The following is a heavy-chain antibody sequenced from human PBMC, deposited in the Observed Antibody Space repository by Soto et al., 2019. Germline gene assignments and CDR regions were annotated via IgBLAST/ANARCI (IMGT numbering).Heavy chain of an antibody. CDR3: AKERGGYTYGRFDS. CDR2: IGDSGTYT. CDR1: GFTFNNFG. Sequence: EVQLLESGGGLKHPGGSLRLSCAASGFTFNNFGMTWVRQGPGKGLEWVSTIGDSGTYTYYSDSVKGRFTISRDNSKNTLYLQVNSLRAADTAIHYCAKERGGYTYGRFDSWGQGTLVTVSS. V-gene: IGHV3-23*01. D-gene: IGHD5-18*01. J-gene: IGHJ4*02.